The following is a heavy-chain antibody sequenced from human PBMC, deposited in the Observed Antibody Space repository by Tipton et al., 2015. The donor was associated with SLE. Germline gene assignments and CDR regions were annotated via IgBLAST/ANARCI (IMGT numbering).Heavy chain of an antibody. CDR1: GFTFGDYA. J-gene: IGHJ4*02. D-gene: IGHD4-17*01. CDR2: IRSKAYGGTT. Sequence: SLRLSCTASGFTFGDYAMSWVRQAPGKGLEWVGFIRSKAYGGTTEYAASVKGRFTISRDDSKSIAYLQMNSLKTEDTAVYYCTRATSRVYGDYAGYWGQGTLVTVSS. V-gene: IGHV3-49*04. CDR3: TRATSRVYGDYAGY.